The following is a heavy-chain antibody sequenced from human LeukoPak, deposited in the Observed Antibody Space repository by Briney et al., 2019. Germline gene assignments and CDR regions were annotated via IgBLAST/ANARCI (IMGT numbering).Heavy chain of an antibody. CDR1: GYTFTSYG. Sequence: AASVKVSCKASGYTFTSYGISWVRQAPGQGLEWMGWISAYNGNTNYAQKLQGRVTMTRDMSTSTVYMELSSLRSEDTAVYYCARDDDRERRLPFDYWGQGTLVTVSS. J-gene: IGHJ4*02. CDR3: ARDDDRERRLPFDY. CDR2: ISAYNGNT. V-gene: IGHV1-18*01. D-gene: IGHD5-12*01.